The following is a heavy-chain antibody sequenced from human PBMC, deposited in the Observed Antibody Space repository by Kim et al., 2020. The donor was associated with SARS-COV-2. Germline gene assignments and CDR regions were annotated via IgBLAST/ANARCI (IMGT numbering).Heavy chain of an antibody. CDR2: VSKDGSSE. D-gene: IGHD2-15*01. J-gene: IGHJ6*03. Sequence: GGSLRLSCAASGFTFSNYGMHWVRQAPGKGLEWEAVVSKDGSSEYYADSVKGRFTISRDNSKNTLYLQMHSLRPEDTAVYYCARAGYCSGDRCYHIDFWG. V-gene: IGHV3-30-3*01. CDR3: ARAGYCSGDRCYHIDF. CDR1: GFTFSNYG.